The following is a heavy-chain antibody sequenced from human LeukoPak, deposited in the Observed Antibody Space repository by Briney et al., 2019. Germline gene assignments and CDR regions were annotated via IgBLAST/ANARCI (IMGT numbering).Heavy chain of an antibody. Sequence: GGSLRLSCAASGFTFSSYWLHWVRQAPGKGLVWVSRINSDGSSTSYADSVKGRFTISRDNAKNTLYLQMNSLRAEDTAVYYCARDVDFWSGSGWFDPWGQGTLVTAST. V-gene: IGHV3-74*01. CDR1: GFTFSSYW. J-gene: IGHJ5*02. CDR2: INSDGSST. CDR3: ARDVDFWSGSGWFDP. D-gene: IGHD3-3*01.